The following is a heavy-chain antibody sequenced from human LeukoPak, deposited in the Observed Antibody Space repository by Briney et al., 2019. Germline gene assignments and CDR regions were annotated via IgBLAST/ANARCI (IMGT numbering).Heavy chain of an antibody. Sequence: ASVKVSCKASGYTFTSYGISWVRQAPGQGLEWMGWISAYNGNTNYAQKLQGRVTMTTDTSTSTAYMELRSVRSDDTAVYYCATHSRYNWNFFWGQGTMVTVSS. J-gene: IGHJ3*01. V-gene: IGHV1-18*01. CDR1: GYTFTSYG. CDR2: ISAYNGNT. D-gene: IGHD1-7*01. CDR3: ATHSRYNWNFF.